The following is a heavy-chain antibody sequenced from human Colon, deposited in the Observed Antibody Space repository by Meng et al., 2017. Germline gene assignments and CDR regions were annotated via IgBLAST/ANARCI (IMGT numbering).Heavy chain of an antibody. D-gene: IGHD3-3*01. CDR1: GVTLSNFA. V-gene: IGHV3-23*01. Sequence: GESLKISCAASGVTLSNFAMSWVRQAPGKGLEWVSAVSGNAASTYYADSVKGRFTISRDNAKNTLYLQMNNLRAEDTAVYYCAKVPFYDFWSDYYTPYYFEYWGQGTLVTVSS. CDR3: AKVPFYDFWSDYYTPYYFEY. J-gene: IGHJ4*02. CDR2: VSGNAAST.